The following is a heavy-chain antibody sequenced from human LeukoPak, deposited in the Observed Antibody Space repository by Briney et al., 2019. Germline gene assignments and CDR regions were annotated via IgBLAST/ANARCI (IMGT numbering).Heavy chain of an antibody. J-gene: IGHJ3*02. CDR1: GYSISSGYY. CDR2: IYTSGST. CDR3: ARGRIVGATYDAFDI. D-gene: IGHD1-26*01. V-gene: IGHV4-61*02. Sequence: SETLSLTCTVSGYSISSGYYWGWIRQPAGKGLEWIGRIYTSGSTNYNPSLKSRVTISVDTSKNQFSLKLSSVTAADTAVYYCARGRIVGATYDAFDIWGQGTMVTVSS.